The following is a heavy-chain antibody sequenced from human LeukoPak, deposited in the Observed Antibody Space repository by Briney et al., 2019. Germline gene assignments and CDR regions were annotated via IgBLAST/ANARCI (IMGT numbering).Heavy chain of an antibody. Sequence: GASVKVSCKASGYTFTSYYMHWVRQASGQGLEWMGIINPSGGSTSYAQKFQGRVTMTRDTSTSTVYMELSSLRSEDTAVYYCARGDHSGYYYYYGMDVWGQGTTVTVSS. V-gene: IGHV1-46*01. D-gene: IGHD6-19*01. J-gene: IGHJ6*02. CDR1: GYTFTSYY. CDR2: INPSGGST. CDR3: ARGDHSGYYYYYGMDV.